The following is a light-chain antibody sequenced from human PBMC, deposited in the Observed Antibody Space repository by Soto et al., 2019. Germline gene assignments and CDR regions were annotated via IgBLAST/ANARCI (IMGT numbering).Light chain of an antibody. J-gene: IGKJ1*01. Sequence: IQMTQSPSSLSASVVDRVTITCLASQGIRNDLGWYQQKPGKAPKLLIYAASSLQSGVPSRFSGSGSGADFTLTISSLQPEDFATYYCLQDYNYPRTFGQGTKVDI. CDR2: AAS. V-gene: IGKV1-6*01. CDR3: LQDYNYPRT. CDR1: QGIRND.